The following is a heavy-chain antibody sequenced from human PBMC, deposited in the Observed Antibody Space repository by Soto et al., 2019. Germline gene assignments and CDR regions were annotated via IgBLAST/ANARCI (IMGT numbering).Heavy chain of an antibody. D-gene: IGHD6-6*01. CDR3: ARDPQYSSSSWDNWFDP. CDR2: IIPIFGTA. Sequence: QVQLVQSGAEVKKPGSSVKVSCKASGGTFSSYAISWVRQAPGQGLEWMGGIIPIFGTANYAQKFQGRVTITADESTSTAYMELSSLRSEDTAVYYCARDPQYSSSSWDNWFDPWGQGPLVTVSS. V-gene: IGHV1-69*01. CDR1: GGTFSSYA. J-gene: IGHJ5*02.